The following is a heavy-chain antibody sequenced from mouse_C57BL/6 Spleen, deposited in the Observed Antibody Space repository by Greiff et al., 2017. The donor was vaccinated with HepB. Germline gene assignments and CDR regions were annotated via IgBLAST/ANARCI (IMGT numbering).Heavy chain of an antibody. J-gene: IGHJ4*01. V-gene: IGHV10-1*01. D-gene: IGHD2-2*01. CDR2: IRSKSNNYAT. CDR1: GFSFNTYA. Sequence: EVQLVESGGGLVQPKGSLKLSCAASGFSFNTYAMNWVRQAPGKGLEWVARIRSKSNNYATYYADSVKDRFTISRDDSESMLYLQMNNLKTEDTAMYYCVRQGLRYAMDYWGQGTSVTVSS. CDR3: VRQGLRYAMDY.